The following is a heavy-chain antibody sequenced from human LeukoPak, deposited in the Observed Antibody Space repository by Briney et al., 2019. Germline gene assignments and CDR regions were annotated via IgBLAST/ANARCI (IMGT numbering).Heavy chain of an antibody. J-gene: IGHJ4*02. CDR3: AKDAVGLSRRDYFDY. V-gene: IGHV3-23*01. CDR2: ISGSGGNT. D-gene: IGHD2-15*01. Sequence: GGSLRLSCAASGFTFSNYGMSWVRQAPGRGLEWVSAISGSGGNTYNADSVKGRFTISRDNSKNTLYLQMNSLRAEDTAVYYCAKDAVGLSRRDYFDYWGQGTLVTVSS. CDR1: GFTFSNYG.